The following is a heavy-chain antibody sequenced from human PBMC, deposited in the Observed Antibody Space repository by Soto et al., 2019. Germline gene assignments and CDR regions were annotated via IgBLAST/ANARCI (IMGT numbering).Heavy chain of an antibody. J-gene: IGHJ3*02. CDR1: GFTFSSYG. D-gene: IGHD2-15*01. Sequence: QVQLVESGGGVVQPGRSLRLSCAASGFTFSSYGMHWVRQAPGKGLEWVAVISYDGSNKYYADSVKGRFTISRDNSKNTLYLQMNSLRAEDTAVYYCARLVVAATGHDAFDIWGQGTMVTVSS. CDR2: ISYDGSNK. V-gene: IGHV3-30*03. CDR3: ARLVVAATGHDAFDI.